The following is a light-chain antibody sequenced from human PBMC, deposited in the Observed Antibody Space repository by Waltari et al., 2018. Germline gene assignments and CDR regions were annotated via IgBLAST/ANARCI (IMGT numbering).Light chain of an antibody. Sequence: SSELTQDPAVSVALGQTVRITCPGDSLRTYYVSWFHQKPGQAPALVIYGKNNRPSWIPDRFSASSSGSTASLTIIGAQSEDEADYYCHSRDSSGDVVIGGGTKLTVV. CDR1: SLRTYY. CDR2: GKN. J-gene: IGLJ2*01. V-gene: IGLV3-19*01. CDR3: HSRDSSGDVV.